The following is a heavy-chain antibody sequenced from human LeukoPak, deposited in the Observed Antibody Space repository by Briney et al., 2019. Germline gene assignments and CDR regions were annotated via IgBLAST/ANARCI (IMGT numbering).Heavy chain of an antibody. V-gene: IGHV3-21*01. CDR2: ISSSSSYI. CDR3: ARVVPDVYYFDY. D-gene: IGHD3-16*01. J-gene: IGHJ4*02. Sequence: GGSLRLSCADSGFTFSSYSMNWVRQAPGKGLEGVSSISSSSSYIYYADSVKGRFTITRDNAKNSLYLQMNSLRAEDTAVYYCARVVPDVYYFDYWGQGTLVTVSS. CDR1: GFTFSSYS.